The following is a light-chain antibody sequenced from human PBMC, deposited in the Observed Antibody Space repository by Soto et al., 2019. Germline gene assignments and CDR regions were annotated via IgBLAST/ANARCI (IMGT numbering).Light chain of an antibody. J-gene: IGKJ3*01. Sequence: DIQMTQSPSTLSASVGDRVTITCRASQSISSWLAWYQQKPGKAPKLLIYDASSLESGVPSRFGGSGSGTEFTLTISSLQPDDFATYYCQQLSTYPFTFGPGAKVDIK. V-gene: IGKV1-5*01. CDR2: DAS. CDR1: QSISSW. CDR3: QQLSTYPFT.